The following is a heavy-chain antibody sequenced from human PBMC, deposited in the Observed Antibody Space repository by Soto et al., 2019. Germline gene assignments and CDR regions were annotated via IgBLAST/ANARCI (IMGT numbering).Heavy chain of an antibody. V-gene: IGHV3-74*01. J-gene: IGHJ4*02. CDR1: GFTFSSYW. Sequence: EVQLVESGGGLVQPGGSLRLSCGASGFTFSSYWMHWVRQAPGKGLVWVSRVNTDESRTSYADSVKGRFTISRDNAKNTLYLQMNSLRAEDTAVYYCARVLNGQWYFDWWGQGTQVTVSS. CDR2: VNTDESRT. D-gene: IGHD6-19*01. CDR3: ARVLNGQWYFDW.